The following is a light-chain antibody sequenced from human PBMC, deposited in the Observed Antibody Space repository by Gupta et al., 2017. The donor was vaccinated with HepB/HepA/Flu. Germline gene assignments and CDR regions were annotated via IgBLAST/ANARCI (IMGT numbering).Light chain of an antibody. Sequence: IVLTQSQATLSLSPGERATLSCSAGQSVSSCLAWYQQKPGQATRLLIYDASNRATGIQARFSGSGSWRDVSPPISSLEPEDFVVNYCQQRSNGPLTFGGGTKVEI. J-gene: IGKJ4*01. V-gene: IGKV3-11*02. CDR3: QQRSNGPLT. CDR1: QSVSSC. CDR2: DAS.